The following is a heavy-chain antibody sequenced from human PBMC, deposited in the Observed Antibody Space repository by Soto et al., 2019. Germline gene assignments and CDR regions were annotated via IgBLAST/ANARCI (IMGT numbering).Heavy chain of an antibody. V-gene: IGHV3-23*01. J-gene: IGHJ4*01. Sequence: PGGSLRLSCAASGFTFSAYVMSGVRRAPGKGREWGASITSSGGGTYYADSVKGRFTVSRDNSKNTVYLQMNSRRDEDTGVSYCAKLTAAWGQGTLVTVSS. D-gene: IGHD6-13*01. CDR1: GFTFSAYV. CDR3: AKLTAA. CDR2: ITSSGGGT.